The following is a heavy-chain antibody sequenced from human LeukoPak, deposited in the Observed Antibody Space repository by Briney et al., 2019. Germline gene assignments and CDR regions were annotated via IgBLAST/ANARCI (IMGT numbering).Heavy chain of an antibody. D-gene: IGHD4-17*01. CDR1: GGSISSYY. CDR2: IYYSGST. J-gene: IGHJ2*01. Sequence: PSETLSLTCTVSGGSISSYYWSWIRRPPGKGLEWIGYIYYSGSTNYNPSLKSRVTISVDTSKNQFSLKLSSVTAADTAVYYCARVPYGDYPNWYFDLWGRGTLVTVSS. V-gene: IGHV4-59*01. CDR3: ARVPYGDYPNWYFDL.